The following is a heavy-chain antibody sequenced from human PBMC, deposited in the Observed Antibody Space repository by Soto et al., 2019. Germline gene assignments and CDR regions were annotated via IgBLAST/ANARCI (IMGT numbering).Heavy chain of an antibody. J-gene: IGHJ4*02. Sequence: ASVKVSCKASGGTFSSYTISWVRQAPGQGLEWMGRIIPILGIANYAQKFQGRVTITADKSTSTAYMELSSLRSEDTAVYYCARDNKSTHDYGSGSYSYYFDYWGQGTLVTVSS. V-gene: IGHV1-69*04. CDR3: ARDNKSTHDYGSGSYSYYFDY. CDR2: IIPILGIA. CDR1: GGTFSSYT. D-gene: IGHD3-10*01.